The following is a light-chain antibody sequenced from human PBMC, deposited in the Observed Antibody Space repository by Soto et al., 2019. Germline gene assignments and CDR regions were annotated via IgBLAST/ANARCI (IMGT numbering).Light chain of an antibody. CDR2: EVS. CDR3: NSYRHSTTLV. Sequence: QSALTQPASVSGSPGQSITISCTGTSSDVGGYNSVSWFQQHPSKAPKLIIYEVSHRPSGVSIRFSGSKSGNTASLTISGLQAEEEADYYCNSYRHSTTLVFGTGTKVTVL. J-gene: IGLJ1*01. CDR1: SSDVGGYNS. V-gene: IGLV2-14*01.